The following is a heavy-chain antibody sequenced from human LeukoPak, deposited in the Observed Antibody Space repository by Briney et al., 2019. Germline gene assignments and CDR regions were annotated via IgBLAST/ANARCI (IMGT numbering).Heavy chain of an antibody. CDR1: GFTFSSYT. CDR3: AKDGEAPYFRPEPLDY. CDR2: ISGSGGST. J-gene: IGHJ4*02. Sequence: GGSLRLSCAASGFTFSSYTMTWVRQAPGKGLEWVSGISGSGGSTYYADPVKGRFTISRDNSKNTLYLQMSSLRAEDTAVYWCAKDGEAPYFRPEPLDYWGQGTLVTVSS. V-gene: IGHV3-23*01. D-gene: IGHD3-10*01.